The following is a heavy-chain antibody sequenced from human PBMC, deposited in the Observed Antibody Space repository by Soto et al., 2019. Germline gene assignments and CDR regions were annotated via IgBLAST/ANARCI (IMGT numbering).Heavy chain of an antibody. V-gene: IGHV4-34*01. CDR3: ARYMITFGGVIAKFDY. Sequence: SETLSLTCAVYGGSFSGYYWSWIRQPPGKGLEWIGEINHSGSTNYNPSLKSRVTISVDTSKNQFSLKLSSVTAADTAVYYCARYMITFGGVIAKFDYWGQGTLVTVSS. CDR1: GGSFSGYY. CDR2: INHSGST. D-gene: IGHD3-16*02. J-gene: IGHJ4*02.